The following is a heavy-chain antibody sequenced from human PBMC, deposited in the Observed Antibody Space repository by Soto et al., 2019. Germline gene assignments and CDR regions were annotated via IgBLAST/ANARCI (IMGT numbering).Heavy chain of an antibody. CDR2: IIPIFETA. D-gene: IGHD3-22*01. J-gene: IGHJ4*02. CDR3: ARGGIHFADSSGHAFDS. CDR1: GDTFDIYG. V-gene: IGHV1-69*06. Sequence: QVELVQSGAEVKKPGSSVKVSCKASGDTFDIYGFNWVRQAPGQELEWMGVIIPIFETADYAHKFQGRVSITEDKSKSTAYMELGSLTSEDTAVYYCARGGIHFADSSGHAFDSWGQGTLISVTS.